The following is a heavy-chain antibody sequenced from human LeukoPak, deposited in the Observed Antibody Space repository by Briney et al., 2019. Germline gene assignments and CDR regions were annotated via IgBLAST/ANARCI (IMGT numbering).Heavy chain of an antibody. D-gene: IGHD3-10*01. V-gene: IGHV1-18*01. J-gene: IGHJ3*02. Sequence: ASVKVSCKASGYTFTIYGISWGRHAPRQGLEWILWISGHNGNTNYAQKFQGRVTITTDTSTSTAYMGLRSLRSDDTAVYYCARDTRFGEEGQKNAFDIWGQGTMVTVSS. CDR3: ARDTRFGEEGQKNAFDI. CDR1: GYTFTIYG. CDR2: ISGHNGNT.